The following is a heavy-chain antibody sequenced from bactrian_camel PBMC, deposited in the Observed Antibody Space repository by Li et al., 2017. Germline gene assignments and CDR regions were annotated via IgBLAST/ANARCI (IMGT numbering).Heavy chain of an antibody. J-gene: IGHJ4*01. CDR1: GFTFSNAD. Sequence: DVQLVESGGGSVQAGESLKLSCAASGFTFSNADMYWVRQAPGKGLEWVSSINSGGGSTYYSDSVKGRFTISRDNAKNTLYLRLNSLKTEDTAMYYCGRGFSKGLGPNCQYNFSGRGTQVTVS. CDR2: INSGGGST. CDR3: GRGFSKGLGPNCQYNF. D-gene: IGHD1*01. V-gene: IGHV3S40*01.